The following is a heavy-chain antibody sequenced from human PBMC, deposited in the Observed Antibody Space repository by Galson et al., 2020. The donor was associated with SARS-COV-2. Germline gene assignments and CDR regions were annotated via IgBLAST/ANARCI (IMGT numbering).Heavy chain of an antibody. V-gene: IGHV4-34*01. Sequence: SETLSLTCAVYGGSFSGYYWSWIRQPPGKGLEWIGEINHSGSTNYNPSLKSRVTISVDTSKNQFSLKLSSVTAADTAVYYCASAGYDMEGWFDPWGQGTLVTVSS. J-gene: IGHJ5*02. CDR2: INHSGST. D-gene: IGHD5-12*01. CDR1: GGSFSGYY. CDR3: ASAGYDMEGWFDP.